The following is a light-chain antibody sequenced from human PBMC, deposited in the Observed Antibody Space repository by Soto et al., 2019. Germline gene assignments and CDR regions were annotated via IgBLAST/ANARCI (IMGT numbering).Light chain of an antibody. CDR3: QSYDKRVTAYV. Sequence: QSVLTQPPSVSGAPGQRVTISCTGTSSNIGAGYEVHWYHQLPGTAPKLLVSGNGNRPSGVPYRLSASKSGTSASLAITGLQAEDEGNYYCQSYDKRVTAYVLGSGTKLTVL. J-gene: IGLJ1*01. V-gene: IGLV1-40*01. CDR1: SSNIGAGYE. CDR2: GNG.